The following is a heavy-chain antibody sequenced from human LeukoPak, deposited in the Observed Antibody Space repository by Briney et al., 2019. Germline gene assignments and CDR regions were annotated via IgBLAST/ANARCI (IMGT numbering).Heavy chain of an antibody. CDR2: ISSSTI. J-gene: IGHJ4*02. Sequence: GGSLRLSCVGAGFTFNTYWIHWVRQAPGKGLEWVSYISSSTIYYADSVKGRFTISRDNAKNSLYLQMNSLRAEDTAVYYCARDSWGQYWGQGTLVTVSS. D-gene: IGHD7-27*01. CDR3: ARDSWGQY. V-gene: IGHV3-48*01. CDR1: GFTFNTYW.